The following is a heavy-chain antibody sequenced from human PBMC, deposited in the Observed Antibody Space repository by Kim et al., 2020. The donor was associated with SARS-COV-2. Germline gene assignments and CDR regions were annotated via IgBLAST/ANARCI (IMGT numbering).Heavy chain of an antibody. Sequence: GGSLRLSCAASGFTFSSYAMSWVRQAPGKGLEWVSAISGSGGSTYYADSVKGRFTISRDNSKNTLYLQMNSLRAEDTAVYYCAKENGVPKTVTTPTFDYWGQGTLVTVSS. CDR2: ISGSGGST. V-gene: IGHV3-23*01. CDR1: GFTFSSYA. D-gene: IGHD4-4*01. CDR3: AKENGVPKTVTTPTFDY. J-gene: IGHJ4*02.